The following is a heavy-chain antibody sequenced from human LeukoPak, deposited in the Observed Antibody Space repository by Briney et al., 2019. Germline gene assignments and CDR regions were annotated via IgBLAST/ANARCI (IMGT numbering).Heavy chain of an antibody. V-gene: IGHV1-18*01. CDR2: ISAYNGNT. Sequence: GASVKVSCKASGYTFTSYGISWVRQAPGQGLEWMGWISAYNGNTNYAQKLQGRVTMTTDTSTSTAYMELRSLRSDDTAVYYCARPTLGGGIAVADYGMDVWGQGTTVTVSS. J-gene: IGHJ6*02. D-gene: IGHD6-19*01. CDR1: GYTFTSYG. CDR3: ARPTLGGGIAVADYGMDV.